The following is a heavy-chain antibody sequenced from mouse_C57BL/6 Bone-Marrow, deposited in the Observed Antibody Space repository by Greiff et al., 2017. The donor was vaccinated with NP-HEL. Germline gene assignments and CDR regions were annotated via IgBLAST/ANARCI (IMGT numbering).Heavy chain of an antibody. CDR3: ARASANWAYFDY. CDR1: GFTFSDFY. CDR2: SRNKANDYTT. J-gene: IGHJ2*01. Sequence: EVNVVESGGGLVQSGRSLRLSCATSGFTFSDFYMEWVRQAPGKGLEWIAASRNKANDYTTEYSASVKGRFIVSRDTSQSILYLQMNALRAEDTAIYYCARASANWAYFDYWGQGTTLTVSS. D-gene: IGHD4-1*01. V-gene: IGHV7-1*01.